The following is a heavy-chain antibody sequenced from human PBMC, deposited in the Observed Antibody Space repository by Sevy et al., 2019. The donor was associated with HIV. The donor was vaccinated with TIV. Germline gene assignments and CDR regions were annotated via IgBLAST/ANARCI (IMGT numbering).Heavy chain of an antibody. CDR1: GFTFNAFS. J-gene: IGHJ1*01. Sequence: GGSLRLSCAASGFTFNAFSMHWVRQAPGKGLEWVATISLDGGNQHYADSVRGQFTISRDNSQNALFLQMNSLRPDDTALYYCALERLSSNVAEYFQNWGQGALVTVSS. CDR2: ISLDGGNQ. CDR3: ALERLSSNVAEYFQN. D-gene: IGHD1-1*01. V-gene: IGHV3-30-3*01.